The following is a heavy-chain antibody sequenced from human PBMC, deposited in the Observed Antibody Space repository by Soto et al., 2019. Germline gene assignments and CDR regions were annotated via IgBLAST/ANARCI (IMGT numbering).Heavy chain of an antibody. CDR3: ARAVIAVAGTFDYFDY. J-gene: IGHJ4*02. CDR2: ISYDGSNK. CDR1: GFTFSSYA. D-gene: IGHD6-19*01. Sequence: QVQLVESGGGVVQPGRSLRLSCAASGFTFSSYAMHWVRQAPCKGLEWVAVISYDGSNKYYADSVKGRFTISRDNSKNTLYLQMNSLRAEDTAVYYCARAVIAVAGTFDYFDYWGQGTLVTVSS. V-gene: IGHV3-30-3*01.